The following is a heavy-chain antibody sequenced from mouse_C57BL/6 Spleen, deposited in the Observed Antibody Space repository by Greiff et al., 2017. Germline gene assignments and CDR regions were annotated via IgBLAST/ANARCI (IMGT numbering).Heavy chain of an antibody. V-gene: IGHV1-80*01. Sequence: VKLQESGAELVKPGASVKISCKASGYAFSSYWMNWVKQRPGKGLEWIGQIYPGDGDTNYNGKFKGKATLTADKSSSTAYMQLSSLTSEDSAVYFCAKGGGYYAFDYWGQGTTLTVSS. CDR2: IYPGDGDT. CDR1: GYAFSSYW. D-gene: IGHD2-3*01. CDR3: AKGGGYYAFDY. J-gene: IGHJ2*01.